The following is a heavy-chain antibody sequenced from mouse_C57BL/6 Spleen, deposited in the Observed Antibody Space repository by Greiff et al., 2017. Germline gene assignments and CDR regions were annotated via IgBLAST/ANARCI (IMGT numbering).Heavy chain of an antibody. J-gene: IGHJ2*01. CDR2: FYPGSGSI. Sequence: QVQLQQSGAELVKPGASVKLSCKASGYTFTEYTIHWVKQRSGQGLEWIGWFYPGSGSIKYNEKIKDKATLTADKSSSTVYMELSRLTSEDSAVYFCARHEEGKGYDYDLSFDYWGQGTTLTVSS. D-gene: IGHD2-4*01. CDR3: ARHEEGKGYDYDLSFDY. V-gene: IGHV1-62-2*01. CDR1: GYTFTEYT.